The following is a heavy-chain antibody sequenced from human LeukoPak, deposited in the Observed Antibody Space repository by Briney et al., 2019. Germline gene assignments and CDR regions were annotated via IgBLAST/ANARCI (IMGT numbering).Heavy chain of an antibody. CDR3: ARDRNSGSSLDI. CDR1: GYTFTGHY. CDR2: INTHSGGT. V-gene: IGHV1-2*02. Sequence: ASVKVSCKASGYTFTGHYIHWVRQAPGQGLEWLGLINTHSGGTNYAQRFQGRVTMARDTSISTAYMELSRLRSDDTAVYYCARDRNSGSSLDIWGQGTMLTVSS. J-gene: IGHJ3*02. D-gene: IGHD6-6*01.